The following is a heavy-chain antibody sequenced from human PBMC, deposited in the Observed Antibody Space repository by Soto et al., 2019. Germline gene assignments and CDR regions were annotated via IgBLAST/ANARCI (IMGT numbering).Heavy chain of an antibody. D-gene: IGHD3-16*02. J-gene: IGHJ3*01. Sequence: PGGSLRLSCAASGFTFSSYAVSWVRQAPGKGPEWISSISGSGSTIYYADSVKGRFTISRDNSKNTLYLQMSSLRAEDTAVYYCAKDRGIIVKAGDAFDVWGQGTKVTVSS. V-gene: IGHV3-23*01. CDR3: AKDRGIIVKAGDAFDV. CDR1: GFTFSSYA. CDR2: ISGSGSTI.